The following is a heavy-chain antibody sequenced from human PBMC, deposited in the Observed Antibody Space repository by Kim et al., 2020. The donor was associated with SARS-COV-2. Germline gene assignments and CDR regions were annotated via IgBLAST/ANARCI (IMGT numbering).Heavy chain of an antibody. CDR2: INHSGYT. D-gene: IGHD1-20*01. V-gene: IGHV4-34*01. CDR3: ARPSVFDYYYGMDV. CDR1: GGSFSAYY. J-gene: IGHJ6*02. Sequence: SETLSLTCAVYGGSFSAYYWSWIRQPPGKGLEWIGKINHSGYTNYNPSLKSRVTISVDTSKNQFSLKLSSVTAADTAVYYCARPSVFDYYYGMDVWGQGTTVTVSS.